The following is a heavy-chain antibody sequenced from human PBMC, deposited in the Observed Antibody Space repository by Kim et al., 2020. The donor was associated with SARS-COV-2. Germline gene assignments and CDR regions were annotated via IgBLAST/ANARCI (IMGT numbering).Heavy chain of an antibody. CDR1: GFTVSSNY. V-gene: IGHV3-53*01. D-gene: IGHD3-22*01. Sequence: GGSLRLSCAASGFTVSSNYMSWVRQAPGKGLEWVSVIYSGGSTSYADSVKGRFTISRDNYKNTLYLQMNSLRAEDTAADYCARDFTFDSSGYYAPHFDY. CDR3: ARDFTFDSSGYYAPHFDY. CDR2: IYSGGST. J-gene: IGHJ4*01.